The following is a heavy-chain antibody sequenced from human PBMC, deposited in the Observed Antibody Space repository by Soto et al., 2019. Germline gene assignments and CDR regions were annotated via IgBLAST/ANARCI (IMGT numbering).Heavy chain of an antibody. V-gene: IGHV3-33*01. J-gene: IGHJ6*02. CDR1: GFTFSSYG. Sequence: QVQLVESGGGVVQPGRSLRLSCAASGFTFSSYGMHWVRQAPGKGLEWVAVIWYDGSNKYYADSVKGRFTISRDNSKNTLYLQINSLRAEDTAVYYCARDSQGPIVVVFPYYYGMDVWGQGTTVTVSS. CDR3: ARDSQGPIVVVFPYYYGMDV. D-gene: IGHD2-15*01. CDR2: IWYDGSNK.